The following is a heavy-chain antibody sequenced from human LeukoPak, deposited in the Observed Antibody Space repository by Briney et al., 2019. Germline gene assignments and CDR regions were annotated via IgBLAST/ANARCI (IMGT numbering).Heavy chain of an antibody. CDR1: GFTFSSYA. V-gene: IGHV3-23*01. CDR2: ISGSGGGT. J-gene: IGHJ4*02. Sequence: GGSLRLSCAASGFTFSSYAMSWVRQAPEKGLEWVSTISGSGGGTYYADSVKGRLTISRDDSKNTLYLQMNSLRAEDTAVYYCVKDLGRDRNNCFGYWGQETLVTVAS. CDR3: VKDLGRDRNNCFGY. D-gene: IGHD1-26*01.